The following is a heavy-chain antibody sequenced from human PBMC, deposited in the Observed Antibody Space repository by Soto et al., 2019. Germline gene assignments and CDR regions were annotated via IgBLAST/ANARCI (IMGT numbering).Heavy chain of an antibody. CDR2: IFPGDSDT. D-gene: IGHD3-22*01. CDR3: ARIPYDSSGDAFDI. CDR1: GYTFTTYW. V-gene: IGHV5-51*01. Sequence: HGESLKISCKGSGYTFTTYWIGWVRQMPGKGLEWMGTIFPGDSDTQYSPSFQGQVTISADKSISTAYLQWSSLKASDTAMYYCARIPYDSSGDAFDIWGQGTMVTVSS. J-gene: IGHJ3*02.